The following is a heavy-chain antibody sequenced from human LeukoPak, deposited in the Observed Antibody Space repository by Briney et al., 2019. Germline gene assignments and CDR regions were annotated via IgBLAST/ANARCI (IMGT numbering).Heavy chain of an antibody. V-gene: IGHV3-43*02. CDR2: ISRDGGST. CDR3: AKDRVIRIGGVIGH. J-gene: IGHJ1*01. CDR1: GFTFDDYA. Sequence: GGSLRLSCAASGFTFDDYAMHWVRQAPGKGLEWVSLISRDGGSTYYGDSVKGRFTISRDNSKNSLYLQMNSLRTEDTALYYCAKDRVIRIGGVIGHWGQGTLVTVSS. D-gene: IGHD3-16*02.